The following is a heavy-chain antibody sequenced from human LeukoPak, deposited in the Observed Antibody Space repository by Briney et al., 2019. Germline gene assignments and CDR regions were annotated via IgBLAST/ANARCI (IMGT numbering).Heavy chain of an antibody. J-gene: IGHJ3*02. CDR3: ARDGPRDAFDI. CDR2: IYYSGST. Sequence: KPSETLSLTCTVSGGSISSGGYYWSWIRQHPGKGLEWIGYIYYSGSTYYNPSLKSRVTISVDTSKNQFSLKLSSVTAADTAVYYCARDGPRDAFDIWGQGTMSPSPQ. V-gene: IGHV4-31*03. CDR1: GGSISSGGYY.